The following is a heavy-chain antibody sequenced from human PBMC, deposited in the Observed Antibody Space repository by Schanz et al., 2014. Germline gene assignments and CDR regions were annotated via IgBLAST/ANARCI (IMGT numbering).Heavy chain of an antibody. CDR1: RFIFKSYA. J-gene: IGHJ3*02. D-gene: IGHD6-19*01. V-gene: IGHV3-23*04. CDR3: AKCIGWYGRCAFDI. CDR2: TSHDGSFT. Sequence: VQLVESGGGVVQPGRYLRLSCTASRFIFKSYAMHWVRQAPGKGLVWVSRTSHDGSFTTFADSVKGRFTISRDNSKNTLYLQMNSLGAEDTAVYYCAKCIGWYGRCAFDIWGQGTMVTVSS.